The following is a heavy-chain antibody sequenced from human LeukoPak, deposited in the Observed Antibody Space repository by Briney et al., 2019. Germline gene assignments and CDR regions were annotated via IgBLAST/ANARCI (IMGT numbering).Heavy chain of an antibody. J-gene: IGHJ4*02. CDR2: IRYDGSNK. CDR3: AGDHYYHASRGYLSFLKRGDYFDY. CDR1: GFTFSSYG. Sequence: TGGSLRLSCAASGFTFSSYGMHWVRQAPGKGLEWVAFIRYDGSNKYYADSVKGRFTISRDNSKNTLYLQMNSLRAEDTAVYYCAGDHYYHASRGYLSFLKRGDYFDYWGQGTLVTVSS. V-gene: IGHV3-30*02. D-gene: IGHD3-22*01.